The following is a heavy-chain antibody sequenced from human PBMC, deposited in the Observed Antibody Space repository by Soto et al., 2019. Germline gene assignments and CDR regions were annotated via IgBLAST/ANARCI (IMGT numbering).Heavy chain of an antibody. Sequence: SETLSLTCTVSGGSISSYYWSWIRQPPGKGLESIGYIFSSGTTKYNPSLKSRLTISIDMPKRQFSLKLTSVTADHKAVYYCARGRHAGSVYVVDMWGQGTTVTVSS. D-gene: IGHD6-25*01. CDR3: ARGRHAGSVYVVDM. J-gene: IGHJ6*02. CDR2: IFSSGTT. CDR1: GGSISSYY. V-gene: IGHV4-59*01.